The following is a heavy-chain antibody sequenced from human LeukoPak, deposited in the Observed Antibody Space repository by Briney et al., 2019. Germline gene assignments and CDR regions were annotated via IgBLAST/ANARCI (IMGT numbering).Heavy chain of an antibody. J-gene: IGHJ3*02. CDR3: ARVKSDWGYAFDI. D-gene: IGHD7-27*01. Sequence: SETLSLTCAVYGGSFSGYYWSWIRQPPGKGLEWIGEINHSGSTNYNPSLKSRVTISVDTSKNQFSLKLSSVTAADTAVYYCARVKSDWGYAFDIWGQGTMVSVSS. CDR1: GGSFSGYY. V-gene: IGHV4-34*01. CDR2: INHSGST.